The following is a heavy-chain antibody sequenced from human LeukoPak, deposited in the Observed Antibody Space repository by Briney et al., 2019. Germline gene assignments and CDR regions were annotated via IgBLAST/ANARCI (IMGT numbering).Heavy chain of an antibody. J-gene: IGHJ4*02. CDR3: ARASRYYYDSGSYNFDY. CDR2: IYYSGST. D-gene: IGHD3-10*01. CDR1: GGSISSYY. V-gene: IGHV4-59*01. Sequence: SETLSLTCTVSGGSISSYYWSWIRQPPGKGLEWIGYIYYSGSTNYNPSLKSRVTISVDTSKNQFSLKLSSVTAADTAVYYCARASRYYYDSGSYNFDYWGQGTLVTVSS.